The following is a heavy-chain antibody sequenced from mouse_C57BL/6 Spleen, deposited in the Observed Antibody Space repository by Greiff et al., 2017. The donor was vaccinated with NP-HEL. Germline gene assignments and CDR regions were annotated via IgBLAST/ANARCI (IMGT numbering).Heavy chain of an antibody. Sequence: EVQLQESGPGLVKPSQSLSLTCSVTGYSITSGYYWNWIRQFPGNKLEWMGYISYDGSNNYNPSLKNRISITRDTSKNQFFLKLNSVTTEDTATYYCARVGISYWYFDVWGTGTTVTVSS. D-gene: IGHD4-1*01. CDR3: ARVGISYWYFDV. J-gene: IGHJ1*03. V-gene: IGHV3-6*01. CDR2: ISYDGSN. CDR1: GYSITSGYY.